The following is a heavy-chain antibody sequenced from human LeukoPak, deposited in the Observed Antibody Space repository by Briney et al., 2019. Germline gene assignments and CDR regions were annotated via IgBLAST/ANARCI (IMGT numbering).Heavy chain of an antibody. CDR2: VYFTGST. J-gene: IGHJ2*01. D-gene: IGHD3-22*01. Sequence: PSETLSLTCTVSGGSISSFYWTWLRQPPGERLEWIGHVYFTGSTHYNPSLKSRVSISVDTSKNQFSLKLSSVTAADTAVYYCARVRGYSSNWYFDLWGRGTLVTVSS. CDR1: GGSISSFY. V-gene: IGHV4-59*01. CDR3: ARVRGYSSNWYFDL.